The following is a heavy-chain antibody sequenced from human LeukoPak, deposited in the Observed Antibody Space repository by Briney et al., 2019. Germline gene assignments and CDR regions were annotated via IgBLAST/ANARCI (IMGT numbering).Heavy chain of an antibody. V-gene: IGHV4-34*01. Sequence: PSETLSLTCAVYGVSFSGYYWSWIRQPPGKGLEWIGEINHSGSTNYNPSLKSRVTISVDPSKNQYSLKLSSATAADTDVYYCARFVVATIATNDAFDIWGQGTMVTVSS. D-gene: IGHD5-12*01. CDR2: INHSGST. CDR1: GVSFSGYY. CDR3: ARFVVATIATNDAFDI. J-gene: IGHJ3*02.